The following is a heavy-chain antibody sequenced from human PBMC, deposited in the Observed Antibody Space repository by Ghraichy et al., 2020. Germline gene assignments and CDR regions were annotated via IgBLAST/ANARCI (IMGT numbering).Heavy chain of an antibody. CDR1: GESIRDSLLY. CDR2: VLYSGHS. J-gene: IGHJ5*02. CDR3: SRLGHLYEFHT. V-gene: IGHV4-39*07. D-gene: IGHD2-8*01. Sequence: SQTLSLTCIVSGESIRDSLLYWAWIRQPPGKGLEWIGSVLYSGHSYYNSSLTGRVTISLDVSENPFSLKLASVTAADTAMYFCSRLGHLYEFHTWGQGTLVTVSS.